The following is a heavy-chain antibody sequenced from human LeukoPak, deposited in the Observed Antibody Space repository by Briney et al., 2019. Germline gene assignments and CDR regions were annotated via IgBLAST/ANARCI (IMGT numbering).Heavy chain of an antibody. CDR3: ARSSGWYHRGPDYYYYYMDV. V-gene: IGHV3-21*01. J-gene: IGHJ6*03. CDR1: GFIFNSHT. Sequence: GGSLRLSCAASGFIFNSHTMNWVRQAPGKGLEWVSSISSSSSYIYYADSVKGRFTISRDNAKNSLYLQMNSLRAEDTAVYYCARSSGWYHRGPDYYYYYMDVWGKGTTVTVS. CDR2: ISSSSSYI. D-gene: IGHD6-19*01.